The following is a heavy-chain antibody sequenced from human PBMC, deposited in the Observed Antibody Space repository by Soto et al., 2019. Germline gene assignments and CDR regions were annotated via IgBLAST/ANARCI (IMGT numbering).Heavy chain of an antibody. V-gene: IGHV4-59*01. J-gene: IGHJ6*03. Sequence: PSETLSLTCTVSGGSISSYYWSWIRQPPGKGLEWIGYIYYSGSTNYNPSLKSRVTISVDTSKNQFSLKLSSVIAADTAVYYCARGPLYYYMDVWGKGTTVTVSS. CDR3: ARGPLYYYMDV. CDR2: IYYSGST. CDR1: GGSISSYY.